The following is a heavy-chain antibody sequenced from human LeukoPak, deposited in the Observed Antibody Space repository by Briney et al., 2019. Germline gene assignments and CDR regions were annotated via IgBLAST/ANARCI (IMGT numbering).Heavy chain of an antibody. CDR3: ARGLQLGIAEAAPFDY. CDR2: ISAYNGNT. Sequence: ASVKVSCKASGYTFTSYGISWVRQAPGQGLEWMGWISAYNGNTNYAQKLQGRVTMTTDTSTSTAYMELRSLRSDDTAVYYCARGLQLGIAEAAPFDYWGQGTLVTVSS. J-gene: IGHJ4*02. CDR1: GYTFTSYG. V-gene: IGHV1-18*01. D-gene: IGHD6-19*01.